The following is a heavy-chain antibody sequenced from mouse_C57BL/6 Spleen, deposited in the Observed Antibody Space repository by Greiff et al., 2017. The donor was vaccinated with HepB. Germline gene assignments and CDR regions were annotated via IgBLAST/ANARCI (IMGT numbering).Heavy chain of an antibody. CDR3: ARGSNPAWFAY. Sequence: QVQLQQPGAELVKPGASVKLSCKASGYTFTSYWMQWVKQRPGQGLEWIGEIDPFDSYTNYNQKFKGKATLTVDTSSSTAYMQLSSLTSEDSAVYYCARGSNPAWFAYWGQGTLVTVSA. D-gene: IGHD1-1*01. J-gene: IGHJ3*01. CDR1: GYTFTSYW. V-gene: IGHV1-50*01. CDR2: IDPFDSYT.